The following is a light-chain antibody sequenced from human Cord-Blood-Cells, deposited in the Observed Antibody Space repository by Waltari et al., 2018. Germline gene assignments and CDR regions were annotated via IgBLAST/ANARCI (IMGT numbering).Light chain of an antibody. Sequence: YALTQPAAVSGSPGQSITSSCNGTSSDVGDYNYVSWYQQHPGKAPTLMIYDVSNRPSGVSNRFSGSKSGNTASLTISGLQAEDEADYYCSSYTSSSTWVFGGGTKLTVL. V-gene: IGLV2-14*03. CDR2: DVS. CDR1: SSDVGDYNY. J-gene: IGLJ3*02. CDR3: SSYTSSSTWV.